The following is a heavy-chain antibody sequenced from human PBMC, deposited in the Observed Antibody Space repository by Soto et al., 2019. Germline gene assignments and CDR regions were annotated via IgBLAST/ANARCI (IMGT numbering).Heavy chain of an antibody. D-gene: IGHD2-15*01. CDR1: GFTLITYA. V-gene: IGHV3-64D*06. CDR2: ISSNGVST. J-gene: IGHJ4*02. CDR3: VKDRWIDY. Sequence: GGSLRLSCSVSGFTLITYAFHWVRQAPGKGLEYVSSISSNGVSTYYADPVKGRFTISRDNSKNTLYLQMSSLRAEDTAVYYCVKDRWIDYWGQGTLITVSS.